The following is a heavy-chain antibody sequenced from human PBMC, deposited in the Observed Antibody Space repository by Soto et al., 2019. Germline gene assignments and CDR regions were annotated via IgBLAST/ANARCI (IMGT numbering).Heavy chain of an antibody. D-gene: IGHD3-3*01. V-gene: IGHV1-3*01. J-gene: IGHJ4*02. CDR3: ASAATISRVVINYLDY. CDR1: GYTFTSYA. Sequence: ASVKVSCKSSGYTFTSYAMRWVRQAPGQRLEWMGWINAVTGKTNYSQTFQGRVTITRDASTSTAYMELSSLRSEDTAVYFCASAATISRVVINYLDYCGRGTRVTVSS. CDR2: INAVTGKT.